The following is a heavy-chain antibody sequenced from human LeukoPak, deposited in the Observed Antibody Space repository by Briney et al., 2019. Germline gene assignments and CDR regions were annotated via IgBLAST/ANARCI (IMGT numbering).Heavy chain of an antibody. D-gene: IGHD3-10*01. Sequence: GGSLRLSCAASGFIFSNYAMAWARLTPGKGLEWVSAISGSGGTTYYTDSVKGRFTLSRDSSTNTLYLQLSSLRAEDTAIYYCARGGSVFAYFFDYWGQGTLVTVSS. J-gene: IGHJ4*02. V-gene: IGHV3-23*01. CDR2: ISGSGGTT. CDR3: ARGGSVFAYFFDY. CDR1: GFIFSNYA.